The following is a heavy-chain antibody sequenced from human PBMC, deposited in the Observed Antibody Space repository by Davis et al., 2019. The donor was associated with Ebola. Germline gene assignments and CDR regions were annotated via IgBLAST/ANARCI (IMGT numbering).Heavy chain of an antibody. CDR3: ARDRKGYDFWSGYGIGYGMDV. Sequence: GESLKISCAASGFTFSSYDMHWVRQATGKGLEWVSAIGTAGDTYYPGSVKGRFTISRENAKNSLYLQMNSLRAGDTAVYYCARDRKGYDFWSGYGIGYGMDVWGQGTTVTVSS. CDR1: GFTFSSYD. J-gene: IGHJ6*02. D-gene: IGHD3-3*01. CDR2: IGTAGDT. V-gene: IGHV3-13*01.